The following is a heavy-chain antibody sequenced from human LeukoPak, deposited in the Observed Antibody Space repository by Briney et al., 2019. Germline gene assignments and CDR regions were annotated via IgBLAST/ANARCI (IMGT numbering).Heavy chain of an antibody. V-gene: IGHV3-23*01. CDR1: GFTFSSYA. J-gene: IGHJ6*02. D-gene: IGHD3-16*01. CDR2: ISGSGGKT. CDR3: AKGLWGAYYYGMDV. Sequence: GGSLRLSCAASGFTFSSYAMNWVRQAPGKGLEWVSAISGSGGKTYYAGSVKGRFTISRDNSKNTLYLQMNSLRAEDTAVYYCAKGLWGAYYYGMDVWGQGTTVTVSS.